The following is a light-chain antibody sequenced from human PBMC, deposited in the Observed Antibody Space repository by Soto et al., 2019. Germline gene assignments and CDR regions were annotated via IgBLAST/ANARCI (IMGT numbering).Light chain of an antibody. CDR2: AAS. V-gene: IGKV1-39*01. CDR1: QNIYNY. Sequence: DIQMTQSPSSLSASVGDRVTVTCRTSQNIYNYLNWYQQKPGKAPKLLIYAASSVQSGVPLRFSGTGSGTDFTLTISCLQSEDFATYYCQQYYSYPITFGQGTRLEIK. CDR3: QQYYSYPIT. J-gene: IGKJ5*01.